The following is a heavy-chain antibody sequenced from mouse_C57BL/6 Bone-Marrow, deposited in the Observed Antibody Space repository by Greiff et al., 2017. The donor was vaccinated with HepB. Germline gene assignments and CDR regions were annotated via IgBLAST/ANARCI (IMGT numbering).Heavy chain of an antibody. V-gene: IGHV1-54*01. CDR3: ARVYYDYARADY. J-gene: IGHJ2*01. D-gene: IGHD2-4*01. CDR2: INPGSGGT. CDR1: GYAFTNYL. Sequence: QVQLKESGAELVRPGTSVKVSCKASGYAFTNYLIEWVKQRPGQGLEWIGVINPGSGGTNYNEKFKGKATLTADKSSSTAYMQLSSLTSEDSAVYFCARVYYDYARADYWGQGTTLTVSS.